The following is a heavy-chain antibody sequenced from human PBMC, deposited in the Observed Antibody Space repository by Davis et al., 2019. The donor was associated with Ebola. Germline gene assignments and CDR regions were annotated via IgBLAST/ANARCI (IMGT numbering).Heavy chain of an antibody. D-gene: IGHD2-15*01. CDR2: IYSGGST. CDR1: GFTVSSNS. V-gene: IGHV3-53*01. CDR3: ASESCSGGSCYWFDP. Sequence: PAQSLSLAWLVSGFTVSSNSMSWLRQAPGKGLVWVSVIYSGGSTYYADSVKGRITISRDNSKNTLYLQMNSLRAEDTAVYYCASESCSGGSCYWFDPWGQGTLVTVSS. J-gene: IGHJ5*02.